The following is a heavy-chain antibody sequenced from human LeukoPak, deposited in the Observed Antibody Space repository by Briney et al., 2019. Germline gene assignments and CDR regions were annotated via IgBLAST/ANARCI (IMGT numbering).Heavy chain of an antibody. CDR2: ISGSGGST. V-gene: IGHV3-23*01. CDR1: GFTFSSYA. J-gene: IGHJ4*02. CDR3: AKDRQQLVRDIFDY. Sequence: PGGSLRLSCAASGFTFSSYAMSWVRQAPGKGLEWVSSISGSGGSTYYADSVKGRFTISRDSSKNTLYLQMNSLRAEDTAVYYCAKDRQQLVRDIFDYWGQGTLVTVSS. D-gene: IGHD6-13*01.